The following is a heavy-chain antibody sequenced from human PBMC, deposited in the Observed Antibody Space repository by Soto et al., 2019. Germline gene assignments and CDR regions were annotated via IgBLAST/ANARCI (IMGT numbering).Heavy chain of an antibody. Sequence: PGGSLRLSCAASGFRFDDFAMHWVRQAPGKGLEWVSGISWNSGNIGYADSVKGRFTISRDDSKHTLFLQMNSLKTEDTAVYYCTLYRWDGGYYYSPRFDPWGQGTLVTVSS. CDR3: TLYRWDGGYYYSPRFDP. J-gene: IGHJ5*02. CDR1: GFRFDDFA. V-gene: IGHV3-9*01. CDR2: ISWNSGNI. D-gene: IGHD2-21*02.